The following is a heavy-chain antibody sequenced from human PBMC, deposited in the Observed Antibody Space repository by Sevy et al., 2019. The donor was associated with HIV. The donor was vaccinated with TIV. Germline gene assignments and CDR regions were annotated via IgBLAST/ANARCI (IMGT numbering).Heavy chain of an antibody. V-gene: IGHV3-7*01. Sequence: GGSLRLSCAASGFTFSSYWMSWVRQAPGKGLEWVANIKQDGSEKYYVDSVKGRFTISRDNAKNSLYLQMNSLRAEDTAVYYCAREGMVPPDYYYYSMDVWGQGTTVTVSS. J-gene: IGHJ6*02. CDR3: AREGMVPPDYYYYSMDV. CDR1: GFTFSSYW. CDR2: IKQDGSEK. D-gene: IGHD3-10*01.